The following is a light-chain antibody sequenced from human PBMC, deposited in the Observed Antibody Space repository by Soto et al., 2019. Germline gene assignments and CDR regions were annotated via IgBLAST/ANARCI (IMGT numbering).Light chain of an antibody. Sequence: QSVLTQPPSASRTPGQRVTISCSGSSSNIGRNSVYWYQQLPGTAPRLLISRDDQRPSGVPDRFSGSKSGTSASLAISGLRSEDEADYYCAAWDDSLSGVVFGGGTKVTVL. V-gene: IGLV1-47*02. J-gene: IGLJ2*01. CDR3: AAWDDSLSGVV. CDR1: SSNIGRNS. CDR2: RDD.